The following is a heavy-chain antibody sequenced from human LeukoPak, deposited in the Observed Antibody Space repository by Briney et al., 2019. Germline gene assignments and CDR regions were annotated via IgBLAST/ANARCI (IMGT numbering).Heavy chain of an antibody. Sequence: SETLSLTCTVSGYSISSGYYWGWIRQPPGKGLEWIGSIYHSGSTYYNPSLKSRVTISVDTSKNQFSLKLSSVTAADTAMYYCARLHNIYYDSSGVHFDYWGQGTLVTVSS. CDR1: GYSISSGYY. CDR3: ARLHNIYYDSSGVHFDY. V-gene: IGHV4-38-2*02. D-gene: IGHD3-22*01. J-gene: IGHJ4*02. CDR2: IYHSGST.